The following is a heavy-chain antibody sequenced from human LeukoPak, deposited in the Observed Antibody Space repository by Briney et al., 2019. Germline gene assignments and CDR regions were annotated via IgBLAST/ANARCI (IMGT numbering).Heavy chain of an antibody. CDR2: ISSYSHYL. V-gene: IGHV3-21*06. D-gene: IGHD2-21*02. Sequence: GGSLRLSCVASGFTFSFYTMNWVRQAPGQGLEWVSSISSYSHYLYYADSVKGRFTISRDNAKNSVYLEMNSLRAEDTAVYFCARDLRPDVPTAPTPDSWGQGTLVIVSS. CDR3: ARDLRPDVPTAPTPDS. J-gene: IGHJ5*02. CDR1: GFTFSFYT.